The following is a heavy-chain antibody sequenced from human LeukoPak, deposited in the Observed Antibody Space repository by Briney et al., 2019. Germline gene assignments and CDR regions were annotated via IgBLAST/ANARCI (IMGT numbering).Heavy chain of an antibody. Sequence: GGPLRLFCAASGFTFSDYYMIWIRQAPGKGLEWVLYISSSGSTIYYEDSVKGRFNMSRDNAKTSLYLQMNSLRAEDTAVYYCARDPNPYDFWSGYLYVWGKGTTVTVSS. V-gene: IGHV3-11*01. D-gene: IGHD3-3*01. J-gene: IGHJ6*04. CDR1: GFTFSDYY. CDR2: ISSSGSTI. CDR3: ARDPNPYDFWSGYLYV.